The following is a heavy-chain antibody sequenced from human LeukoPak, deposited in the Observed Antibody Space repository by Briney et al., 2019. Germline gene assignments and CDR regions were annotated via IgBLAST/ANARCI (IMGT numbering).Heavy chain of an antibody. Sequence: PSETLSLTCAVYGGSFSGYYWSWIRQPPGKGLEWIGEINHSGSTNYNPSLKSRVTISVDTSKNQFSLKLSSVTAADTAVYYCARRPIIYDYVWGSYRITGYNWFDPWGQGTLVTVSS. CDR1: GGSFSGYY. J-gene: IGHJ5*02. D-gene: IGHD3-16*02. CDR3: ARRPIIYDYVWGSYRITGYNWFDP. V-gene: IGHV4-34*01. CDR2: INHSGST.